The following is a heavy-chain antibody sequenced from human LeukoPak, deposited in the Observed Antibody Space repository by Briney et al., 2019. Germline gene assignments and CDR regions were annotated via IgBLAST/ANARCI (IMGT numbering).Heavy chain of an antibody. J-gene: IGHJ6*03. V-gene: IGHV1-69*05. CDR1: GGTFSSYA. CDR2: IIPIFGTA. CDR3: AGYYYDSSGYYYYYMDV. D-gene: IGHD3-22*01. Sequence: ASVKVSCKASGGTFSSYAISWVRQAPGQGLEWMGGIIPIFGTANYAQKFQGRVTITTDESTSTAYMELSSLRSEDTAVYYCAGYYYDSSGYYYYYMDVWGKGTTVTVSS.